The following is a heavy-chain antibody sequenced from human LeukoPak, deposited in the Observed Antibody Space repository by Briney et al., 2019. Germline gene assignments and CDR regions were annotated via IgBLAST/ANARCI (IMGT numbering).Heavy chain of an antibody. V-gene: IGHV1-2*02. CDR3: AREGGYDILTGYQDY. CDR1: GYIFTTYF. D-gene: IGHD3-9*01. J-gene: IGHJ4*02. Sequence: ASVKVSCKASGYIFTTYFIHWVRQAPGQGLEWMGWINPNNGDTNHVQKFQGRVTMTRDTSISTAYMELTRLRSDDTAVYYCAREGGYDILTGYQDYWGQGTLVTVSS. CDR2: INPNNGDT.